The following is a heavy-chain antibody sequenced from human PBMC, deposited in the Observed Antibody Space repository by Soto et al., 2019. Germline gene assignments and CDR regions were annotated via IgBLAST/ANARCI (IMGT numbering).Heavy chain of an antibody. CDR2: VDPRDGST. J-gene: IGHJ4*02. Sequence: QVQLVQSGAEMKRPGASVILSCKASGYIFTTYSIHWVRQTAGQGLEWMAKVDPRDGSTGYAQKFRGRVSMAWDTSTGTVSMEVSSLTSDDTATYHCARVRSSGREFDYWGQGTQVIVSS. CDR1: GYIFTTYS. D-gene: IGHD6-25*01. CDR3: ARVRSSGREFDY. V-gene: IGHV1-46*01.